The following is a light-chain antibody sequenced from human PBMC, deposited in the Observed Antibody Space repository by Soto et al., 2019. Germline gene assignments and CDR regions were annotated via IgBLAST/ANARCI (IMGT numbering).Light chain of an antibody. CDR2: EDK. J-gene: IGLJ2*01. Sequence: SYELTQPPSVSVSPGQTARITCSGDKLGEKFACWYQQKPGQSPVVVIYEDKKRPSAIPERFSGSNSGNTATLTISGTEAMGEADYYCQTWDNSTVVFGGGTKLTVL. V-gene: IGLV3-1*01. CDR1: KLGEKF. CDR3: QTWDNSTVV.